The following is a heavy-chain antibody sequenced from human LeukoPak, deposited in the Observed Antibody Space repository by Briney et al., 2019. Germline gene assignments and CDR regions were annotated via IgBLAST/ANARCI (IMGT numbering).Heavy chain of an antibody. Sequence: SETLSLTCTVSGGSISSYYWSWIRQPPGKGLEWIGYIYYSGSTNYNPSLKSRVTISVDTSKDQFSLKLSSVTAADTAVYYCARDRGYSYGYDYWGQGTLVTVSS. J-gene: IGHJ4*02. V-gene: IGHV4-59*01. CDR3: ARDRGYSYGYDY. CDR1: GGSISSYY. CDR2: IYYSGST. D-gene: IGHD5-18*01.